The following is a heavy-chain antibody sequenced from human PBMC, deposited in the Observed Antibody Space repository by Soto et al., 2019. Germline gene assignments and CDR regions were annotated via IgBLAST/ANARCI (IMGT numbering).Heavy chain of an antibody. V-gene: IGHV4-30-4*01. J-gene: IGHJ4*02. Sequence: QVQLQESGPGLVKPSQTLSLTCTVSGGSISSGDYYWSWIRQPPGKGLEWIGYIYYSGSTYYNPSLKSRVTISVDTSKNQFSLKLSSVTAADTSVYYCARVGGFGATTIDYWGQGTLVTVSS. D-gene: IGHD3-10*01. CDR2: IYYSGST. CDR3: ARVGGFGATTIDY. CDR1: GGSISSGDYY.